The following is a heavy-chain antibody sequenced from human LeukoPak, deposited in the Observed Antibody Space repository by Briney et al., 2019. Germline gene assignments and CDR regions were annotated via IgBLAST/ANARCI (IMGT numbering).Heavy chain of an antibody. Sequence: PSETLSLTCTVSGGSISSGGYYWSWIRQHPGKGLEWIGYIYYSGSTYYNPSLKSRVTISVDTSKNQFSLKLSSVTAADTAVYYCARLVSSSWTFDYWGQGTLVTVSS. J-gene: IGHJ4*02. CDR3: ARLVSSSWTFDY. CDR2: IYYSGST. V-gene: IGHV4-31*03. D-gene: IGHD6-13*01. CDR1: GGSISSGGYY.